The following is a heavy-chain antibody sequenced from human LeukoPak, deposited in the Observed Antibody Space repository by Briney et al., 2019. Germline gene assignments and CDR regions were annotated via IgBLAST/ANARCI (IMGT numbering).Heavy chain of an antibody. CDR2: IRYDGSNK. CDR3: TNDVGLCAGSA. J-gene: IGHJ5*02. Sequence: GGSLRLSCAASGFTFSSSGMHWVRRGPGKGLKWVAYIRYDGSNKYYADSVKGRFTISRDNSKNKLYLQMNSLRAEDTAVYYCTNDVGLCAGSALGQGTLVTVSP. D-gene: IGHD1-26*01. CDR1: GFTFSSSG. V-gene: IGHV3-30*02.